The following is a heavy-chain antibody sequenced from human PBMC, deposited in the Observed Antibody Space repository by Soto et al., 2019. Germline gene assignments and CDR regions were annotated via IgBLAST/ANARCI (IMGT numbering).Heavy chain of an antibody. V-gene: IGHV4-30-4*01. Sequence: QVQLQQSGPGLVKPSQTLSLACTVSGGSISNGDYFWSWIRQPPGKGLEWIGYIYYSGSSSYNPSLKSRITISLDKSKNQFSLRLTSVTAADTAVYYCARSYLYGLDVWGQGTSVTVSS. J-gene: IGHJ6*02. CDR3: ARSYLYGLDV. CDR2: IYYSGSS. CDR1: GGSISNGDYF.